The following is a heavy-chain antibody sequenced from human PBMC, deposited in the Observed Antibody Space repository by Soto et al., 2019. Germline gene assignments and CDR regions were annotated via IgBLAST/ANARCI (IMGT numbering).Heavy chain of an antibody. CDR2: IYSGDYT. D-gene: IGHD6-6*01. Sequence: AGGSLRLSCAASGFTVSSNYMSWVRQAPGKGLEWVSLIYSGDYTYYADSVKGRFTISRDRSKNTLYLHMSSLRAEDTAVYYCARDRSTSSCHYFDYWGQGTLVTVSS. CDR1: GFTVSSNY. V-gene: IGHV3-53*01. J-gene: IGHJ4*02. CDR3: ARDRSTSSCHYFDY.